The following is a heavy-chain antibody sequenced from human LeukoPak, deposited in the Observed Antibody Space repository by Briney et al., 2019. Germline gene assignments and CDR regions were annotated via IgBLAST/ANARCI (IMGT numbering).Heavy chain of an antibody. D-gene: IGHD5-12*01. CDR3: ARDLSGSWVVAIATSHY. CDR1: GYTFTDYH. CDR2: INPNSGGT. J-gene: IGHJ4*02. V-gene: IGHV1-2*02. Sequence: GASVKVSCKASGYTFTDYHMHWVRQAPGQGLEWMGWINPNSGGTNYAQKFQGRVTMTRDSSISTAYMELSRLRSDDTAVYYCARDLSGSWVVAIATSHYWGQGTLVTVSS.